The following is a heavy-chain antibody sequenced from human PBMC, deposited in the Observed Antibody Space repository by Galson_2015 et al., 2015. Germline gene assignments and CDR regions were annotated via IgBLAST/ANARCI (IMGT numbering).Heavy chain of an antibody. CDR3: TRQLVSSSYGMDV. D-gene: IGHD6-13*01. Sequence: SLRLSCAASGFTFSSYWMRWLRQPPAQGLPWVANTTQDGSEKYYVDSVKGRFTISRDNAKNSLYLQMNSLRPEDTAVYYCTRQLVSSSYGMDVWGQGTTVTVSS. CDR2: TTQDGSEK. V-gene: IGHV3-7*05. J-gene: IGHJ6*02. CDR1: GFTFSSYW.